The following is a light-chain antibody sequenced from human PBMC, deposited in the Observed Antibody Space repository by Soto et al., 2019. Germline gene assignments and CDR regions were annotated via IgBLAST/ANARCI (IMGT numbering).Light chain of an antibody. CDR3: QQYNSYSWT. CDR2: DAS. V-gene: IGKV1-5*01. CDR1: QSISSW. Sequence: DIQMTQSPSTLSASVGDRVTITCRASQSISSWLAWDQQNPGKAPKLLIYDASSLESGVPSRFSGSGSGTEFALTISSLQPDDFATYYCQQYNSYSWTFGQGTKVEIK. J-gene: IGKJ1*01.